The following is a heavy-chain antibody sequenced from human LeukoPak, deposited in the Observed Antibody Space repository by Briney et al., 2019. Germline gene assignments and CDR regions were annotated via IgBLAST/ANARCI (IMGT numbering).Heavy chain of an antibody. CDR1: GYTFTGYY. CDR3: ARGGRGSYSPDGYYYYYMDV. Sequence: ASVKVSCKASGYTFTGYYMHWVRQAPGQGLEWMGWINPNSGGTNYAQKFQGRVTMTRDTSISTAYMELSRLRSDDTAVYYCARGGRGSYSPDGYYYYYMDVWGKGTTVTVSS. D-gene: IGHD1-26*01. CDR2: INPNSGGT. V-gene: IGHV1-2*02. J-gene: IGHJ6*03.